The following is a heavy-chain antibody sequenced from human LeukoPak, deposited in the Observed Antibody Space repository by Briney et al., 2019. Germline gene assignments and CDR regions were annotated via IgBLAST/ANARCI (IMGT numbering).Heavy chain of an antibody. Sequence: PGGSLRLSCAASGFTFSSYTMNWVRQPPGKGLEWVSSISSSSSYIYYADSVKGRFTISRDNAKNSLYLQMNSLRAEDMALYYCAKSSGGTIFGDFDYWGQGTLVTVSS. CDR2: ISSSSSYI. D-gene: IGHD3-3*01. J-gene: IGHJ4*02. CDR3: AKSSGGTIFGDFDY. CDR1: GFTFSSYT. V-gene: IGHV3-21*04.